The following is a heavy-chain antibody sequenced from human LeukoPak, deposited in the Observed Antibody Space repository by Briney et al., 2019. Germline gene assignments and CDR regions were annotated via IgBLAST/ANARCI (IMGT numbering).Heavy chain of an antibody. Sequence: PGGSLRLSCAASGFTFSSYGMHWVRQAPGKGLEWVAVIWYDGSNKYHADSVKGRFTISRDNSKNTLYLQMNSLRAEDTAVYYCARDRVGATDYFDYWGQGTLVTVSS. CDR2: IWYDGSNK. D-gene: IGHD1-26*01. CDR1: GFTFSSYG. CDR3: ARDRVGATDYFDY. J-gene: IGHJ4*02. V-gene: IGHV3-33*01.